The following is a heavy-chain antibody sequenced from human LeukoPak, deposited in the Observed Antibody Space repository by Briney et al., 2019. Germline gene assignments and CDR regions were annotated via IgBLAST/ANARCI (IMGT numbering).Heavy chain of an antibody. CDR3: ARTLTYYYDSSGYYPPLGY. Sequence: ASVKVSCKASGYTFTSYGVSWVRQAPGQGLEWMGWISAYNGNTNYAQKFQGRVTMTTDTSTSTAYMELRSLRSDDTAVYYCARTLTYYYDSSGYYPPLGYWGQGTLVTVSS. J-gene: IGHJ4*02. CDR1: GYTFTSYG. CDR2: ISAYNGNT. D-gene: IGHD3-22*01. V-gene: IGHV1-18*01.